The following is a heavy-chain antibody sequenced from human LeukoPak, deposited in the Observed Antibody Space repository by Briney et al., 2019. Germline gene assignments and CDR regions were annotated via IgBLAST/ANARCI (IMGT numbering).Heavy chain of an antibody. CDR1: GFTVSSNY. CDR2: IYSGGGT. V-gene: IGHV3-66*01. J-gene: IGHJ4*02. D-gene: IGHD3-16*01. CDR3: ATHSGGY. Sequence: GGSLRLSCATSGFTVSSNYMTWVRQAPGKGLEWVSVIYSGGGTRYADSVKGRFTISRDNSKNTLYLQMNSLRAEDTAVYYCATHSGGYWGQGTLVTVSS.